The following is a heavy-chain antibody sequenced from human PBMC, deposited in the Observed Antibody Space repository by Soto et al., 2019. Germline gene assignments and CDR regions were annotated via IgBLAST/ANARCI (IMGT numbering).Heavy chain of an antibody. J-gene: IGHJ6*02. CDR1: GFAFSRYG. Sequence: GGSLRLSCAASGFAFSRYGMHWVRQAPDKGLEWVAVIWYDGTDNYYADSVKGRFTISRDNSKNTLYLQVDSLRVDDTAVYYCAKDRSSSLNAMDVWGQGTTVTVSS. V-gene: IGHV3-33*06. CDR3: AKDRSSSLNAMDV. D-gene: IGHD6-13*01. CDR2: IWYDGTDN.